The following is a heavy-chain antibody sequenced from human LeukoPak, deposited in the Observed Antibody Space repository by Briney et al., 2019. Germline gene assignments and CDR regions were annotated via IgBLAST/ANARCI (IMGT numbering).Heavy chain of an antibody. J-gene: IGHJ4*02. CDR3: ARGPGELERQDGY. CDR1: GGTFSSYA. D-gene: IGHD1-1*01. CDR2: IIPIFGTA. Sequence: LVKVSCKASGGTFSSYAISWVRQAPGQGLEWMGGIIPIFGTANYAQKFQGRVTITADESTSTAYMELSSLRSEDTAVYYCARGPGELERQDGYWGQGTLVTVSS. V-gene: IGHV1-69*13.